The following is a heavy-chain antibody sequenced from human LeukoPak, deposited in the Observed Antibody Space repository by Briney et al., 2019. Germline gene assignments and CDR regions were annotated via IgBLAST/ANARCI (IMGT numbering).Heavy chain of an antibody. J-gene: IGHJ6*03. CDR1: GFTFSSYS. CDR3: ARILFGYSRSWWIMDV. D-gene: IGHD6-13*01. CDR2: ISSRSATI. V-gene: IGHV3-48*01. Sequence: GGSLRLSCAASGFTFSSYSMNWVRQAPGKGLEWVSYISSRSATIYYADSVKGRFTISRDNAKNSLYLQMNSLRAEDTAVYYCARILFGYSRSWWIMDVWGKGTTVTVSS.